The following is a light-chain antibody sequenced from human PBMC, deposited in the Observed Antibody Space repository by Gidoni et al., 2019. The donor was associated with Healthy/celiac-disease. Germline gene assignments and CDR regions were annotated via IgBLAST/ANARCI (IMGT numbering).Light chain of an antibody. CDR1: QGISSY. CDR3: QQYYSYPPT. Sequence: AIRMTQSPSSLSASTGDRVTITCRASQGISSYLAWYQQKPGKAPKLLIYAASTLQSGVPSRFSGSGSGTDFTLTISCLQSEDFATYYCQQYYSYPPTFXXXTKLEIQ. V-gene: IGKV1-8*01. CDR2: AAS. J-gene: IGKJ2*01.